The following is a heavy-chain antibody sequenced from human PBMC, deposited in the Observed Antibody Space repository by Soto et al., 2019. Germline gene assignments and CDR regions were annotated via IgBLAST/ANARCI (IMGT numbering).Heavy chain of an antibody. CDR2: FFIGGNT. CDR1: GGSISSSTYY. CDR3: ARATIVLVPAAMVSHWFDP. V-gene: IGHV4-39*01. J-gene: IGHJ5*02. Sequence: SETLSLTCTVSGGSISSSTYYWGWMRQPPGKGLEWIASFFIGGNTYYNPSLKSRVTISVDTSKNQFSLKLSSVTAADTAVYYCARATIVLVPAAMVSHWFDPWGQGTLVTVSS. D-gene: IGHD2-2*01.